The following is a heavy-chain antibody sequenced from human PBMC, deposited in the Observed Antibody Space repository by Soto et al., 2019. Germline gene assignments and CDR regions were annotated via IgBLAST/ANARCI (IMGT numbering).Heavy chain of an antibody. CDR2: INHSGST. V-gene: IGHV4-34*01. D-gene: IGHD3-22*01. CDR1: GWSFSGYY. Sequence: SETLSLTCAVYGWSFSGYYWSLIRQPPGKGLEWIGEINHSGSTNYNPSLKSRVTISVDTSKNQFSLKLSSVTAADTAVYYCARNLFDSRGYPPEVWGQGILVTVSS. J-gene: IGHJ4*02. CDR3: ARNLFDSRGYPPEV.